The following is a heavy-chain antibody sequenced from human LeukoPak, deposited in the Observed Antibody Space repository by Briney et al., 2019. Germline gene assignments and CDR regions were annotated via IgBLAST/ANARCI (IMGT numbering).Heavy chain of an antibody. D-gene: IGHD3-22*01. J-gene: IGHJ5*02. CDR1: GYTFSNYD. CDR3: ARSSINMMRNCFDP. Sequence: GASVKVSCKASGYTFSNYDINWVRQATGQGLEWMGWMNPKSGNTGYAQKFQGRVTMTRNISISTAYMELNSLRSEDTAVYYCARSSINMMRNCFDPWGQGTLVTVSS. V-gene: IGHV1-8*01. CDR2: MNPKSGNT.